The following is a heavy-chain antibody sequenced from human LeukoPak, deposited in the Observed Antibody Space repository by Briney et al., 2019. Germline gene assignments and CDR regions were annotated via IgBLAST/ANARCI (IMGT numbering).Heavy chain of an antibody. J-gene: IGHJ3*02. CDR3: ASNGAWLRAFDI. V-gene: IGHV4-34*01. CDR2: INHSGST. D-gene: IGHD5-12*01. Sequence: SETLSLTCAVYGGSFSGYYWSWIRQPPGKGLEWIGEINHSGSTNYNPSLKSRVTISVDTSKNQFSLKLSSVTAADTAVYYCASNGAWLRAFDIWGQGTMVTVSS. CDR1: GGSFSGYY.